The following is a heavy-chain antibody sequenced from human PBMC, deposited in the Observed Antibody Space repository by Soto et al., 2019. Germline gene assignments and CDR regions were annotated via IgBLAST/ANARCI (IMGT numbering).Heavy chain of an antibody. V-gene: IGHV1-18*01. CDR1: GYTFTNYG. CDR3: AXXXXXXGYFYYYMDV. J-gene: IGHJ6*03. CDR2: ISAYNGDT. Sequence: QVQLLQSGAEVKKPGASVKVSRKASGYTFTNYGITWVRQAPGQGLEWMGWISAYNGDTHYTQRLQGRVTMTTDTSTXTAYMEXXGLRSDDTAVYYCAXXXXXXGYFYYYMDVWGKGTTVTVSS.